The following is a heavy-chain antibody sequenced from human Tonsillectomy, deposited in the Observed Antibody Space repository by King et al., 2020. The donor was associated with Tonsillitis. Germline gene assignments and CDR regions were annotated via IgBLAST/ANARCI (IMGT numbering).Heavy chain of an antibody. CDR1: GFTFSSYW. J-gene: IGHJ6*02. V-gene: IGHV3-74*01. CDR2: XNSDGSST. D-gene: IGHD4-17*01. CDR3: ARDLXSGDXXXYYYXGMXX. Sequence: VQLVXSGGGLVQPGGSLRLSCAASGFTFSSYWMHWVRQAPGKGLVWVSRXNSDGSSTSYADXVKGRFTISRDNAKNTLYLQMNXLRAEDTAVYYCARDLXSGDXXXYYYXGMXXWGXXXXVTXSS.